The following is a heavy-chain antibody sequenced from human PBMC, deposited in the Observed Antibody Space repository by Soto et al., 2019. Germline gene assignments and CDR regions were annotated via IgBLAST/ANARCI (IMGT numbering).Heavy chain of an antibody. CDR2: ISGSGGST. D-gene: IGHD3-10*01. V-gene: IGHV3-23*01. J-gene: IGHJ4*02. Sequence: EGSLRLSCAASGFTFSSYAMSWVRQAPGKGLEWVSAISGSGGSTYYADSVKGRFTISRDNSKNTLYLQMNSLRAEDTAVYYCAKDSATSSPYGSGSLPSYFDYWGQGTLVTVSS. CDR3: AKDSATSSPYGSGSLPSYFDY. CDR1: GFTFSSYA.